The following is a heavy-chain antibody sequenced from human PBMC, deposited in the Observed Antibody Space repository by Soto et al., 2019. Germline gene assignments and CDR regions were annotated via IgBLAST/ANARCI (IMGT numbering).Heavy chain of an antibody. D-gene: IGHD2-8*02. V-gene: IGHV4-34*01. CDR1: GGSFSGYY. J-gene: IGHJ3*01. CDR3: AGTGPTYGCDV. Sequence: QVQLQQWGAGLLKPSETLSLTCAVYGGSFSGYYWSWLRQHPGKGLEWIGEVNHSGSTTYNSSLKSRVTISGDTASNQFSLRLTSATAADTAVYFCAGTGPTYGCDVWGQGTLVIVSS. CDR2: VNHSGST.